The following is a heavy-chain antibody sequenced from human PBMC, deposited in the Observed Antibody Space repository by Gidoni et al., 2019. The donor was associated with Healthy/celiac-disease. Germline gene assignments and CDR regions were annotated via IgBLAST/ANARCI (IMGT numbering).Heavy chain of an antibody. CDR3: AKAALGYCSSTSCFPDY. Sequence: EVQLVESGGVVVQPGGSLRLSCAASGFPFAAYTMHWVRQAPGKGLEWVSLISWDGGSTYYADSVKGRFTISRDNNKNSLYLQMNSLRTEDTALYYCAKAALGYCSSTSCFPDYWGQGTLVTVSS. CDR2: ISWDGGST. J-gene: IGHJ4*02. D-gene: IGHD2-2*01. V-gene: IGHV3-43*01. CDR1: GFPFAAYT.